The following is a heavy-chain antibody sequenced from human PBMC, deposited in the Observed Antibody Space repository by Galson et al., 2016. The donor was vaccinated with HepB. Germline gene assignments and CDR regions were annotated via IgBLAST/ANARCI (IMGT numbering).Heavy chain of an antibody. Sequence: SLRLSCAASGFSFSSYGMTWVRQAPGKGLEVVSSISRSGDSTDYADSVKGRFTIYRDNSKNTLSLQMNSLRAEDTAVYYCATDFENILTYWGQGTLVTVSS. J-gene: IGHJ4*02. CDR1: GFSFSSYG. CDR2: ISRSGDST. CDR3: ATDFENILTY. V-gene: IGHV3-23*01. D-gene: IGHD2/OR15-2a*01.